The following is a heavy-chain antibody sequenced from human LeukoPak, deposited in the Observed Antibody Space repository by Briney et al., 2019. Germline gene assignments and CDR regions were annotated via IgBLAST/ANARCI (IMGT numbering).Heavy chain of an antibody. J-gene: IGHJ5*02. D-gene: IGHD3-22*01. CDR2: IYSGGST. V-gene: IGHV3-66*01. CDR1: GFTFSSYA. CDR3: AKDLEYYYDSSGLT. Sequence: GGSLRLSCAASGFTFSSYAMSWVRQAPGKGLEWVSVIYSGGSTYYADSVKGRFTISRDNSKNTLYLQMNSLRAEDTAVYYCAKDLEYYYDSSGLTWGQGTLVTVSS.